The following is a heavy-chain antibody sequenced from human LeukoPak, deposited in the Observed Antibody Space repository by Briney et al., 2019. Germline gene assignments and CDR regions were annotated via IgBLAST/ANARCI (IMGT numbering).Heavy chain of an antibody. D-gene: IGHD3-10*01. CDR1: GFTFSSYG. J-gene: IGHJ4*02. CDR3: AKATYYYGSESYYNLDY. Sequence: GRSLRLSCAASGFTFSSYGMHWVRQAPGKGLEWVAVIPYDGSNKYYADSVKGRFTISRDNSKNTLYLQMNSLRAEDTAVYYCAKATYYYGSESYYNLDYWGQGTLVTVSS. CDR2: IPYDGSNK. V-gene: IGHV3-30*18.